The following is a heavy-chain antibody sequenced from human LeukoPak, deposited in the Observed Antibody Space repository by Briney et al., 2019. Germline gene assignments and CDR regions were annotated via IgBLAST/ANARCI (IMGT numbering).Heavy chain of an antibody. Sequence: PSETLSLTCTVSGGSISGYYWNWIRQPPGKRLEWIGYIFSSGSSRSINYSGSSGSINNNPSLKTRVTISVDTSKNQFSLKLSSVTAADTSVYYCARSPRGGDVFDIWGQGTMVTVSS. V-gene: IGHV4-59*01. D-gene: IGHD3-16*01. CDR2: IFSSGSSRSINYSGSSGSI. J-gene: IGHJ3*02. CDR1: GGSISGYY. CDR3: ARSPRGGDVFDI.